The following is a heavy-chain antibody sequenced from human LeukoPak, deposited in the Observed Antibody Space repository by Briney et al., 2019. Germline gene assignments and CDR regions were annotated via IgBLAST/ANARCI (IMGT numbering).Heavy chain of an antibody. D-gene: IGHD5-12*01. CDR3: ARDSVVATITPYYFDY. J-gene: IGHJ4*02. Sequence: GGSLRLSCAASGFTFSSYSMNWVRQAPGKGLEWVSSISSSSSYIYYADSVKGRFTISRDNAKNSLYLQMNSLRAEDTVVYYCARDSVVATITPYYFDYWGQGTLVTVSS. CDR2: ISSSSSYI. V-gene: IGHV3-21*01. CDR1: GFTFSSYS.